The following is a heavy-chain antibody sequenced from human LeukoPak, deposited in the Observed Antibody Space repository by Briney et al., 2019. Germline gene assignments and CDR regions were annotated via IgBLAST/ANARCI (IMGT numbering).Heavy chain of an antibody. D-gene: IGHD3-22*01. J-gene: IGHJ4*02. Sequence: MPSETLSLTCTVSGGSISSYYWSWIRQPPGKGLEWIGYIYYSGNTNYNPSLKSRVTISVDTSKNQFSLKLSSVTAADTAVYYCARGVRDSSGYYITGYWGQGTLVTVSS. CDR2: IYYSGNT. CDR3: ARGVRDSSGYYITGY. CDR1: GGSISSYY. V-gene: IGHV4-59*01.